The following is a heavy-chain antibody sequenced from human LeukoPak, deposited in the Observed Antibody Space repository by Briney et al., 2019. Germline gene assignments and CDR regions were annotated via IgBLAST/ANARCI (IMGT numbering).Heavy chain of an antibody. Sequence: SETLSLTCTVSGGSIGSHYWSWIRQPPGKGLEWIGYIYYSGTTNYNPSLKSRVTISVDTSKNHFSLKLSSVTAADTAVYYCARDYYDSRGEAFDTWGLGTMVTVSS. V-gene: IGHV4-59*11. CDR3: ARDYYDSRGEAFDT. D-gene: IGHD3-22*01. J-gene: IGHJ3*02. CDR2: IYYSGTT. CDR1: GGSIGSHY.